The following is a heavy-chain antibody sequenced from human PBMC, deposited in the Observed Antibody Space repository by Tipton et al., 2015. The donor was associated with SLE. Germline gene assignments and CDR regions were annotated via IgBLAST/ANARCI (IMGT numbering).Heavy chain of an antibody. CDR2: INYSGST. Sequence: TLSLTCAVYGGSFSGYYWSWIRQPPGKGLEWIGEINYSGSTNYNPSLKSRVTISEDTSKNQFSLKLSSVTAADTAVYYCARGGTYCSGGSCYFGYFDLCGRGTLVTVSS. CDR3: ARGGTYCSGGSCYFGYFDL. J-gene: IGHJ2*01. V-gene: IGHV4-34*01. CDR1: GGSFSGYY. D-gene: IGHD2-15*01.